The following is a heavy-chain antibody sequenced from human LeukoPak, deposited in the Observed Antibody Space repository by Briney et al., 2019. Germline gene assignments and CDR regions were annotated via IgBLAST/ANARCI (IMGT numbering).Heavy chain of an antibody. CDR1: GFTVSSYF. CDR3: ARGGSSGNDYSSFDI. Sequence: GGSLRLSCAASGFTVSSYFMSWVRQAPGKGLEWVSVIHSGGSTLYADSVKGRFTISRHNSKNTLYLQVNGLRAEDTAVYFCARGGSSGNDYSSFDIWGQGTMVTVSS. CDR2: IHSGGST. J-gene: IGHJ3*02. D-gene: IGHD5-12*01. V-gene: IGHV3-53*04.